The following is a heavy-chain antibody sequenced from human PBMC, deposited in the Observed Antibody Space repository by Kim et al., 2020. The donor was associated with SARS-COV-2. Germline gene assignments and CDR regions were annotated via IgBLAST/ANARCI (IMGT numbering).Heavy chain of an antibody. CDR1: GFTFSSYA. CDR2: ISYDGSNK. V-gene: IGHV3-30-3*01. CDR3: ASLFSGEGSSWYRDY. D-gene: IGHD6-13*01. Sequence: GGSLRLSCAASGFTFSSYAMHWVRQAPGKGLEWVAVISYDGSNKYYADSVKGRFTISRDNSKNTLYLQMNSLRAEDTAVYYCASLFSGEGSSWYRDYWGQGTLVTVSS. J-gene: IGHJ4*02.